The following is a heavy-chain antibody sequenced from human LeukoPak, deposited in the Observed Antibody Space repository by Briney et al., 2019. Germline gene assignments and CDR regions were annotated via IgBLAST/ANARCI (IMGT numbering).Heavy chain of an antibody. CDR1: GGSVSSGTYY. V-gene: IGHV4-61*02. D-gene: IGHD3-22*01. J-gene: IGHJ4*02. Sequence: SQTLSLTCTVSGGSVSSGTYYWTWIRQPAGKGLEWIGRIYTTGSTNYNPSLKSRVTMSTDTSKNQFSLKLSSVTAADTAVYYCARVTTGGYYNCWGQGTLVTVSS. CDR2: IYTTGST. CDR3: ARVTTGGYYNC.